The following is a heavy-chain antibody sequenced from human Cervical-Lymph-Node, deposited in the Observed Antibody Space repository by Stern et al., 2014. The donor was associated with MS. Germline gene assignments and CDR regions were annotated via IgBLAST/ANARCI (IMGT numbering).Heavy chain of an antibody. CDR2: IYWDDDK. CDR3: AHFYRSRLYFAS. CDR1: GFSLTTSGVG. D-gene: IGHD4-11*01. Sequence: QITLKESGPTLVKPTQTLTLTCTFSGFSLTTSGVGVGWIRQPPGKALECLAVIYWDDDKRYHPSLKSRPPITKDSPKSQVVLTMTDMDPLDTATYFWAHFYRSRLYFASWGQGTLVTVSS. V-gene: IGHV2-5*02. J-gene: IGHJ4*02.